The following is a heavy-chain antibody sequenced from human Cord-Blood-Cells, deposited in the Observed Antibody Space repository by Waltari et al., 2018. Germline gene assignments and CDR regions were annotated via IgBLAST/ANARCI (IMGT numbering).Heavy chain of an antibody. D-gene: IGHD3-16*01. J-gene: IGHJ4*02. CDR2: IYSGGST. CDR1: GFHVSSNY. CDR3: ARDNPSYD. Sequence: EVQLVETGGGLIQHGGSLRLSCAAYGFHVSSNYMSWVRQAPGKGLEWVSVIYSGGSTYYADSVKGRFTISRDNSKNTLYLQMNSLRAEDTAVYYCARDNPSYDWGQGTLVTVSS. V-gene: IGHV3-53*02.